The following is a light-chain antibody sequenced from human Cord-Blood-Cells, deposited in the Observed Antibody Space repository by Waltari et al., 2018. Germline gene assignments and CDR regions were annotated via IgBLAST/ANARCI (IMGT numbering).Light chain of an antibody. CDR1: SSDVGSYNL. V-gene: IGLV2-23*02. J-gene: IGLJ1*01. Sequence: QSALTQPASVSGSPGQSITISCTGTSSDVGSYNLVSWYQQQPGKDTKLMIYEVSKRPSGVANRFSGSKSGNTASLTITGLQAEDEADYYCCSYACSSTFYVFGTGTKVTVL. CDR3: CSYACSSTFYV. CDR2: EVS.